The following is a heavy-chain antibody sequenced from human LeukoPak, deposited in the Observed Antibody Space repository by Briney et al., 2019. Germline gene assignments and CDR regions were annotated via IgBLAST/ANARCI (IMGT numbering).Heavy chain of an antibody. CDR3: ATSSSGSYYNFDP. CDR1: GGSFSGYY. Sequence: SETLSLTCAVYGGSFSGYYWSWIRQPPGKGLEWIGEINHSGRTNYNPSLKSRVTISLDTSKNQFSLRLTSVTAADTAVYYCATSSSGSYYNFDPWGQGTLLTVSS. J-gene: IGHJ5*02. D-gene: IGHD3-10*01. CDR2: INHSGRT. V-gene: IGHV4-34*01.